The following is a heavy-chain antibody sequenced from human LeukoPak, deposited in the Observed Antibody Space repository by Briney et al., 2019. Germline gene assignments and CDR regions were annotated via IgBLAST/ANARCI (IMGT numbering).Heavy chain of an antibody. D-gene: IGHD6-19*01. J-gene: IGHJ3*02. Sequence: PSETLSLTCAVYGGSFSGYYWSWIRQPPGKGLEGIGEINHSGSTNYNPSLKSRVTISVDTSKNQFSLKLSSVTAADTAVYYCARVLLGGYSSGWYDAFDIWGQGTMVTVSS. CDR2: INHSGST. V-gene: IGHV4-34*01. CDR1: GGSFSGYY. CDR3: ARVLLGGYSSGWYDAFDI.